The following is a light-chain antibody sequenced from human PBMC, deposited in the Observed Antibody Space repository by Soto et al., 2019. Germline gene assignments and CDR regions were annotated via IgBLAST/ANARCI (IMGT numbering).Light chain of an antibody. J-gene: IGKJ1*01. CDR2: DAS. CDR3: QQYNSYWT. CDR1: QSVSSR. Sequence: DIQMTQSPSTLSASVGDRFTITCRASQSVSSRLAWYQQKPGQAPKLLIYDASSWETGIPSRFSGSGSGTEFTLTISSLQPDDFATYYCQQYNSYWTFGQGTKVDIK. V-gene: IGKV1-5*01.